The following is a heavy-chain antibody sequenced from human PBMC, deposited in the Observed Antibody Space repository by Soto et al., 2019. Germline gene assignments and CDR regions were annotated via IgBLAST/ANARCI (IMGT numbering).Heavy chain of an antibody. CDR3: AARYYDILTGYYIFDY. Sequence: SETLSLTCAVSGGSISSSNWWSWVRQPPGKGLEWIGEIYHSGGTNYNPSLKSRVTISVDKSKNQFSLKLSSVTAADMAVYYCAARYYDILTGYYIFDYWGQGTLVTVSS. CDR1: GGSISSSNW. D-gene: IGHD3-9*01. V-gene: IGHV4-4*02. J-gene: IGHJ4*02. CDR2: IYHSGGT.